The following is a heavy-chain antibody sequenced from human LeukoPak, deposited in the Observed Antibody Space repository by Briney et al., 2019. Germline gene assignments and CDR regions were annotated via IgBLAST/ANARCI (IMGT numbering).Heavy chain of an antibody. CDR3: ARSDYCSSTSCYMHY. J-gene: IGHJ4*02. CDR2: INPSGCST. V-gene: IGHV1-46*01. D-gene: IGHD2-2*02. CDR1: GYTFTTYY. Sequence: ASVKVSCKASGYTFTTYYMHWVRQAPGQGLEWMGIINPSGCSTSYAQKFQGRVTMPRETSTRKAYMELSSLRFEDTAVYYCARSDYCSSTSCYMHYWGQGTLVTVSS.